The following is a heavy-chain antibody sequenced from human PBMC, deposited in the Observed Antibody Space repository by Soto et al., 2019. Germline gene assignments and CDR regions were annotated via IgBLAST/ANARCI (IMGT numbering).Heavy chain of an antibody. CDR2: VNYRGNS. CDR1: GDSVISDHYY. CDR3: ARQGGNKFDY. V-gene: IGHV4-39*01. Sequence: QLQLQESGPGLVKPSETLSLSCTVSGDSVISDHYYWAWVRQPPGKGLEWIDNVNYRGNSYQNPSLKRRVTITVDTSTNQVSLKLTSVTAADTSVYYCARQGGNKFDYWGQGTLGTVSS. J-gene: IGHJ4*02. D-gene: IGHD3-16*01.